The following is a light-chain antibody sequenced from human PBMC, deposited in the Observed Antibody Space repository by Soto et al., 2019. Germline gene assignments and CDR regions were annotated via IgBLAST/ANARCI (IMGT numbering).Light chain of an antibody. V-gene: IGKV3-20*01. Sequence: PGERATLSCRASQSVANSHGAWYQQRRGLPPRLLIYGASNRATGIPDRFSGSGSGAAFTLTISRLEPEDFAVYFCQQYGSPHPGTFGQGTRL. CDR3: QQYGSPHPGT. CDR2: GAS. J-gene: IGKJ5*01. CDR1: QSVANSH.